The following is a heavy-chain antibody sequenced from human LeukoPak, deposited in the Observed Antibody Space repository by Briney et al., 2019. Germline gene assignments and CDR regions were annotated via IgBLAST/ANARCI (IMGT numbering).Heavy chain of an antibody. V-gene: IGHV6-1*01. CDR1: GDSVSSKSVA. Sequence: SQTLSLTCAISGDSVSSKSVAWDWIRQSPSRGLEWLGRTYHKSKWNRDYAVSVKSRMTINVDTSKNQFSLQLNSVTPEDTAVYYCARDGSGGYYWYFDLWGRGTLVTDSS. D-gene: IGHD3-22*01. J-gene: IGHJ2*01. CDR3: ARDGSGGYYWYFDL. CDR2: TYHKSKWNR.